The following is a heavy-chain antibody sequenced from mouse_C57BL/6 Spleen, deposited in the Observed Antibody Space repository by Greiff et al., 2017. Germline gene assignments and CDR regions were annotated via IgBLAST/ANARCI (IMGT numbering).Heavy chain of an antibody. CDR3: ARRWDEAWFAY. CDR1: GYTFTSYW. J-gene: IGHJ3*01. D-gene: IGHD4-1*01. CDR2: IDPSDSYT. Sequence: QVQLQQSGAELVMPGASVKLSCKASGYTFTSYWMHWVKQRPGQGLEWIGEIDPSDSYTNYNQKFKDKATLTVDKSSSTAYMQLSSLTSEDSAVYYCARRWDEAWFAYWGQGTLVTVSA. V-gene: IGHV1-69*01.